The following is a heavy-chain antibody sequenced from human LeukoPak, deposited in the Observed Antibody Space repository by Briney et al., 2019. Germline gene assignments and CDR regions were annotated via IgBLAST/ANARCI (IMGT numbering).Heavy chain of an antibody. D-gene: IGHD3-9*01. CDR1: GFTFSSYA. CDR3: AKDQGTYYDILTGYDFEY. CDR2: ISGSGGST. J-gene: IGHJ4*02. Sequence: AGGSLRLSCAASGFTFSSYAISWVRQAPGKGLEWVSAISGSGGSTYYADSVKGRFTISRDNSKNTQYLQMNSLRAEDTAVYYCAKDQGTYYDILTGYDFEYWGQGTLVTVSS. V-gene: IGHV3-23*01.